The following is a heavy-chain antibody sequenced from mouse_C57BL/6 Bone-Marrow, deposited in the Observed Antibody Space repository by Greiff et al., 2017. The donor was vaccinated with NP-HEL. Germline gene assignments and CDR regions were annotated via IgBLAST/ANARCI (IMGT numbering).Heavy chain of an antibody. V-gene: IGHV1-52*01. Sequence: QVQLKQPGAELVRPGSSVKLSCKASGYTFTSSWLHWVKQRPIQGLDWIGNIDPSDSDTHYNQKFKDKATLTVDKSSSTAYMQLSSLTSEDAAVYYCARWTTLVSMDYWGQGTSVTVSS. CDR2: IDPSDSDT. CDR3: ARWTTLVSMDY. D-gene: IGHD1-1*01. CDR1: GYTFTSSW. J-gene: IGHJ4*01.